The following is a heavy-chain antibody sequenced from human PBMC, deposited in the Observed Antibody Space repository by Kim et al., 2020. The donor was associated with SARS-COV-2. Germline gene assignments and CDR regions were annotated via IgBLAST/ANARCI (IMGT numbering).Heavy chain of an antibody. Sequence: GGSLRLSCAASGFTFSSYAMSWVRQAPGKGLEWVSAISGSGGSTYYADSVKGRFTISRDNSKNTLYLQMNSLRAEDTAVYYCAKDTTADCSSTSCYTKPSQYYYYGMDVWGQGTTVTVSS. J-gene: IGHJ6*02. CDR2: ISGSGGST. D-gene: IGHD2-2*02. V-gene: IGHV3-23*01. CDR1: GFTFSSYA. CDR3: AKDTTADCSSTSCYTKPSQYYYYGMDV.